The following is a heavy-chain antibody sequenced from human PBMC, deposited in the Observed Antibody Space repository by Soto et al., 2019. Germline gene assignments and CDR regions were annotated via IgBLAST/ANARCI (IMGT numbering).Heavy chain of an antibody. D-gene: IGHD2-2*01. CDR1: VFTLRDYA. V-gene: IGHV3-49*04. J-gene: IGHJ6*01. CDR3: TREGAYTSPPYYYFYAMDV. CDR2: MRAKAFGGTT. Sequence: GALRLSGKGSVFTLRDYAISWVRQAPGKGLQWVGFMRAKAFGGTTEYATFVKGRFTISRDDSKSVAYLQMNSLETEDTAVYYCTREGAYTSPPYYYFYAMDVWGQGTRVTVSS.